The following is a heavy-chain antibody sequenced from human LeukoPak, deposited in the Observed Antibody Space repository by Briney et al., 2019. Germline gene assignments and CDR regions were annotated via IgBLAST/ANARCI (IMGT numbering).Heavy chain of an antibody. Sequence: GGSLRLYCAASGFTFSNYWMHWVRQAPGKGLVWVSRINTDGSSTSYADSVKGRFTISRDNAKNTLYLQMNSLRAEDTAVYYCARDLRYCSSTSCYDPNFDYWGQGTLVTVSS. J-gene: IGHJ4*02. V-gene: IGHV3-74*01. CDR1: GFTFSNYW. CDR2: INTDGSST. D-gene: IGHD2-2*01. CDR3: ARDLRYCSSTSCYDPNFDY.